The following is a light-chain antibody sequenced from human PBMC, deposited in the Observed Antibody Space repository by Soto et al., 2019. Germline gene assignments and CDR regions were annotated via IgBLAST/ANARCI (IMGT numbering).Light chain of an antibody. CDR1: TGAVTSGHY. J-gene: IGLJ3*02. Sequence: QTVVTQEPSLTVSPGGTVTLTCASSTGAVTSGHYPNWFRQKPGQAPRTLIYDTNNKHSWTPARFSGSLLGDKAALTLSGAQPEDDAEYYCMLSYSGGRPVFGGGTKLTVL. CDR2: DTN. CDR3: MLSYSGGRPV. V-gene: IGLV7-46*01.